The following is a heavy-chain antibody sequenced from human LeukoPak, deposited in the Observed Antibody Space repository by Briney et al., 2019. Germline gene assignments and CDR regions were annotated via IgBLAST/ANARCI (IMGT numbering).Heavy chain of an antibody. J-gene: IGHJ4*02. CDR3: ARIVGHTRSEF. CDR2: ISFDGRNK. V-gene: IGHV3-30*04. D-gene: IGHD1-26*01. CDR1: GFSLSSYA. Sequence: GRSLRLSCAASGFSLSSYAMHWVRQAPGKGLEWMSFISFDGRNKNYADSVRGRFTISRDDSKNTLYLQMSSLRNEDTAVYFCARIVGHTRSEFWGQGTLVTVSS.